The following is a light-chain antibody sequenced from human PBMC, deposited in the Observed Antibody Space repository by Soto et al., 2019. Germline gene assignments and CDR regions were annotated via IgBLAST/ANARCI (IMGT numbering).Light chain of an antibody. CDR3: QQRSNWPPLT. V-gene: IGKV3-11*01. J-gene: IGKJ4*01. CDR2: EAA. CDR1: QSVSSY. Sequence: EIVLTQSPATLSLSPWERATLSWRASQSVSSYLAWYQQKPGQATRLLLYEAANRATGIPARFSGSGSGTDFTLTIRSLEPEAFAVYYCQQRSNWPPLTFGGGTKVDIK.